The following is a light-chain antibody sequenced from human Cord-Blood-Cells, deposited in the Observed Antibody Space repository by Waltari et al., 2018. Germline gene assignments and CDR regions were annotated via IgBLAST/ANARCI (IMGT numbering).Light chain of an antibody. CDR2: GAS. Sequence: EIVLTQSPGTLSLSPGERATLSCRASHSVSSSYLAWYQQKPGQAPRLLIYGASSRATGIPDRFSGSGSGTDFTLTISRLEPEDFAVYYCQQYGSSLVTFGPGTKVDIK. V-gene: IGKV3-20*01. J-gene: IGKJ3*01. CDR3: QQYGSSLVT. CDR1: HSVSSSY.